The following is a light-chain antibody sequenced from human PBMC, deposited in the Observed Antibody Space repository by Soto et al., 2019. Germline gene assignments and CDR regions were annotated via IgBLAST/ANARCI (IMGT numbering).Light chain of an antibody. J-gene: IGKJ4*01. CDR2: GAS. CDR1: QSVNSLY. CDR3: QWYSGSHT. Sequence: EIALTQSPGTLSLSPGERATLSCRASQSVNSLYLAWYQQKPGQAPRLLIYGASSRATGIPDRFSGSGSGTDFTLTISRLEPEDFAVYYCQWYSGSHTFGGGTKVDIK. V-gene: IGKV3-20*01.